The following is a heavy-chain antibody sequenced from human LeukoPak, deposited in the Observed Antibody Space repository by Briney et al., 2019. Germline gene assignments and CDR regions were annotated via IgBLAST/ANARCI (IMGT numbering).Heavy chain of an antibody. J-gene: IGHJ5*02. D-gene: IGHD1-26*01. CDR3: ARGLVGTTGEHNWFDP. CDR2: IHSSGSA. CDR1: AGSISIYY. V-gene: IGHV4-4*07. Sequence: KTSETLSLTCTVSAGSISIYYWSWIRQPAGKGLEWIGRIHSSGSANYNPSLKSRVTISVDKSKNQFSLKLSSVPAAHSDRYYCARGLVGTTGEHNWFDPWGQGTLVTVSS.